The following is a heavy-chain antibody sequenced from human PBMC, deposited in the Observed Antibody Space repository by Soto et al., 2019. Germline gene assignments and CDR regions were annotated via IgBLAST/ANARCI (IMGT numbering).Heavy chain of an antibody. J-gene: IGHJ4*02. CDR2: ISRSSSYT. V-gene: IGHV3-11*05. CDR3: SRDDSDWFFN. CDR1: GCTFSDYY. D-gene: IGHD3-9*01. Sequence: GGSMRLSCAASGCTFSDYYRSWIRQATGKGLEWVSYISRSSSYTNYADSVKGRFTISRDDSKKTAYLQMNSLESEDTAVYYCSRDDSDWFFNWGRGTLVTVSS.